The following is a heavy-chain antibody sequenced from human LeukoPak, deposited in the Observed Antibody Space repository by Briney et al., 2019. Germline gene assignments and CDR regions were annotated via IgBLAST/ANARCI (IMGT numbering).Heavy chain of an antibody. Sequence: PSETLSLTCAVYGGSFSGYYWSWIRQPPGKGLEWIGEINHSGSTNYNPSLKSRVTISVDTSKNQFSLKLSSVTAADTAVYYCARGGVGDSGSYWNWFDPWGQGTLVTVSS. V-gene: IGHV4-34*01. CDR3: ARGGVGDSGSYWNWFDP. CDR1: GGSFSGYY. J-gene: IGHJ5*02. D-gene: IGHD1-26*01. CDR2: INHSGST.